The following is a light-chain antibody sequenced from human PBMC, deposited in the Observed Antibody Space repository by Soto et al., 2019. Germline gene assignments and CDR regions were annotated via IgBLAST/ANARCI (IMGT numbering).Light chain of an antibody. CDR3: LQHNSYSWT. V-gene: IGKV1-17*01. CDR1: QSISTH. CDR2: AAS. Sequence: DIQMTQSPSSLSASVGDRVTITCRASQSISTHLNWYQQKPGKAPNLLIYAASSLQSGVPSRFSGSGSGTEFTLTISSLQPEDFATYYCLQHNSYSWTFGQGTKVDIK. J-gene: IGKJ1*01.